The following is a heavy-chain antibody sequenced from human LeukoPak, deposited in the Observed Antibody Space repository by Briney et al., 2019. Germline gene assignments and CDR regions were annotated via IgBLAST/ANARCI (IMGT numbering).Heavy chain of an antibody. Sequence: ASLKVSCKASGYTFTSYGISWVRQAPGQGLEWMGWISAYNGNTNYAQKLQGRVTMTTDTSTSTAYMELRSLRSDDTAVYYCARDTYDYVWGSYRHWGQGTLVTVSS. J-gene: IGHJ4*02. CDR1: GYTFTSYG. CDR2: ISAYNGNT. CDR3: ARDTYDYVWGSYRH. D-gene: IGHD3-16*02. V-gene: IGHV1-18*01.